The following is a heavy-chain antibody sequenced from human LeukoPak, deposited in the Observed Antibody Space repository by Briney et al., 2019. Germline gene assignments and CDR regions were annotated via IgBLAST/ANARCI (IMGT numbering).Heavy chain of an antibody. CDR1: GFTFSNYG. D-gene: IGHD3-16*01. J-gene: IGHJ6*03. Sequence: GSLRLSCAASGFTFSNYGMHWVRQAPGKGLEWVAFIRYDGDNKYYVDSVKGRFTISRDNSKNTLYLQMNSLRAEDTAVYYCALLGRGQYYYMDVWGKGTTVTVSS. V-gene: IGHV3-30*02. CDR3: ALLGRGQYYYMDV. CDR2: IRYDGDNK.